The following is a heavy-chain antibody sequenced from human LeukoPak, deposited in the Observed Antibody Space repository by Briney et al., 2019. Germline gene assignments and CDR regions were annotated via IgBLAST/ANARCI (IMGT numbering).Heavy chain of an antibody. V-gene: IGHV3-53*01. CDR3: AGYGGFSK. CDR2: IYNTGTT. Sequence: GGSLRLSCAVSGFTVSGNHVTWVRQAPWKGLAWVSTIYNTGTTNYADSVKGRFTISRDNSKNTVYLQMNSLRAEDMAIYYCAGYGGFSKWGQGTHVTVSS. CDR1: GFTVSGNH. D-gene: IGHD4-23*01. J-gene: IGHJ4*02.